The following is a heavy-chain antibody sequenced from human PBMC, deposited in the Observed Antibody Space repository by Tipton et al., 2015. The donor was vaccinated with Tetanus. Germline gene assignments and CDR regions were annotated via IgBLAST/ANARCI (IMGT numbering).Heavy chain of an antibody. J-gene: IGHJ5*02. CDR2: ISAYNGNT. D-gene: IGHD6-13*01. CDR3: ARDPRNGIAAAAWFDP. CDR1: GYTFTSYG. Sequence: QLVQSGAEVKKPGASMKVSCKASGYTFTSYGISWVRQAPGQGLEWMGWISAYNGNTNYAQKLQGRVTMTTDTSTSTAYIELRSLRSDDTAVYYCARDPRNGIAAAAWFDPWGQGTLVTVSS. V-gene: IGHV1-18*01.